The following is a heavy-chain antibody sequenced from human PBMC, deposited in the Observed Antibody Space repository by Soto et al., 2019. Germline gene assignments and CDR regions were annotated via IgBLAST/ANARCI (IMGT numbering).Heavy chain of an antibody. Sequence: EVQLVESGGGLVQPGGSLRLSCAASGFTFSSYWMSWVRQAPGKGLEWVANIKQDGSEKYYVDSVKGRFTISRDNAKNSLYLQMNSLRAEDTAVYYCAREGRVPAADHYFDYWCQGTLVTVSS. D-gene: IGHD2-2*01. CDR1: GFTFSSYW. V-gene: IGHV3-7*01. CDR3: AREGRVPAADHYFDY. J-gene: IGHJ4*02. CDR2: IKQDGSEK.